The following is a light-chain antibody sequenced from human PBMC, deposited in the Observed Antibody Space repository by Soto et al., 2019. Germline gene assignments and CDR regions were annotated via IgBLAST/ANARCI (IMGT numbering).Light chain of an antibody. CDR1: SSDVGAYNS. J-gene: IGLJ3*02. CDR2: GVN. V-gene: IGLV2-14*01. CDR3: TSFTTTNTWV. Sequence: QSALAQPASVSGSPGQSITISCTGTSSDVGAYNSVSWYQQHPHKAPQVIIFGVNNRPSGVSDRFSGSKSGNTASLTISGLQPEDEADYYCTSFTTTNTWVFGGGTKVTVL.